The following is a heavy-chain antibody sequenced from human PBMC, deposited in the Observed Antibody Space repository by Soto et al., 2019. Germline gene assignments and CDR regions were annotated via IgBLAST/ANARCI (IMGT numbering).Heavy chain of an antibody. CDR3: ARERDSGSFYFDY. Sequence: SATLSLTCTVSGGSVSSGSYYWSWIRQPPGKGLEWIGYIYNSGSTNYNPSLKSRVTISVDTSKNHFSLRMSYVTAADTAVYYCARERDSGSFYFDYWGRGTLVTVSS. D-gene: IGHD3-10*01. CDR2: IYNSGST. CDR1: GGSVSSGSYY. J-gene: IGHJ4*01. V-gene: IGHV4-61*03.